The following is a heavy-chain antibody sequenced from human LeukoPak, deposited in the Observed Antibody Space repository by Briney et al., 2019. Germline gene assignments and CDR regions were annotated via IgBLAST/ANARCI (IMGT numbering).Heavy chain of an antibody. CDR1: GGSFIGFH. CDR3: ARLTSIVVVPAASFDY. J-gene: IGHJ4*02. V-gene: IGHV4-34*01. D-gene: IGHD2-2*01. Sequence: SETLSLTCAVYGGSFIGFHWNWIRQPPGKGLEWIGDINHSGSTNYNPSLTSRVTISVDPSKNQFSLNLSSVTAADTAVYYCARLTSIVVVPAASFDYWGQGTLVTVSS. CDR2: INHSGST.